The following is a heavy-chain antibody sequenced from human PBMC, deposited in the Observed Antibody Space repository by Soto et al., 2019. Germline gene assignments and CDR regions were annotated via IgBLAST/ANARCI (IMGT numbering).Heavy chain of an antibody. CDR3: ARDTSNYFDY. CDR2: ISAYNGNT. J-gene: IGHJ4*02. CDR1: SYTFTSYG. D-gene: IGHD2-2*01. V-gene: IGHV1-18*01. Sequence: QVQLVQSGVEVKKPGASVKVSCKASSYTFTSYGITWVRRAPGQGLELMGWISAYNGNTNYAQKLQGRVTMTTDTSTSTAYMELRSLRSDDTAIYYCARDTSNYFDYWGQGTLVTVSS.